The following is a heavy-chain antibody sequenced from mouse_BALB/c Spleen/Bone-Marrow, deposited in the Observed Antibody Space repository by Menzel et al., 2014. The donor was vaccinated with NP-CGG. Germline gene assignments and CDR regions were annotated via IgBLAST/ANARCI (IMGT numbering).Heavy chain of an antibody. CDR2: ISSGGNYT. CDR1: GFTFSSYA. D-gene: IGHD1-1*01. J-gene: IGHJ4*01. V-gene: IGHV5-9-4*01. CDR3: VRAYGSSYAMDY. Sequence: EVQVVESGGGLVKPGGSPKLSCAASGFTFSSYAMSWVRQSPEKRLEWVAEISSGGNYTYYPDTVTGRFTISRDNAKNILYLEMSSLRSDDTAMYYCVRAYGSSYAMDYWGQGTSVTVSS.